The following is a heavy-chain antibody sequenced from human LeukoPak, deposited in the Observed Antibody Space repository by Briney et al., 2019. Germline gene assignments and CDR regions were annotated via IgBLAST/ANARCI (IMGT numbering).Heavy chain of an antibody. CDR2: ISSSSSYI. D-gene: IGHD4-17*01. CDR1: GFTFSSYS. Sequence: GGSLRLSCAASGFTFSSYSMNWVRQAPGKGLEWVSSISSSSSYIYYADSVKGRFTICRDNSKNTLYLQMNSLRAEDTAVYFCANSYTVTTSPFDYWGQGTLVSVSS. CDR3: ANSYTVTTSPFDY. V-gene: IGHV3-21*04. J-gene: IGHJ4*02.